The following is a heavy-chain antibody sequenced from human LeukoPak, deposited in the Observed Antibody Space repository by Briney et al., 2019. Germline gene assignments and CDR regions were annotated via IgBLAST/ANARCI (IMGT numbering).Heavy chain of an antibody. CDR3: ARRLIAAAGTIFDP. CDR2: INPNRGGT. D-gene: IGHD6-13*01. V-gene: IGHV1-2*02. CDR1: GYTFTGYY. J-gene: IGHJ5*02. Sequence: ASVKVSCKASGYTFTGYYMHWVRQAPGQGLEWMGWINPNRGGTNYAQKFQGRVTMTRDTSISTAYMELSRLRSDDTAVYYCARRLIAAAGTIFDPWGQGTLVTVSS.